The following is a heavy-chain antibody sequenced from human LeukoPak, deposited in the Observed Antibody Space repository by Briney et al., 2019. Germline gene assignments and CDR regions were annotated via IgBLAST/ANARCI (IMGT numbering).Heavy chain of an antibody. CDR3: ARSPSPRRWLLLRHPIDY. CDR2: MNPNSGNT. CDR1: GYTFTSYD. J-gene: IGHJ4*02. D-gene: IGHD3-22*01. V-gene: IGHV1-8*01. Sequence: ASVKVSCKASGYTFTSYDINWVRQATGQGLEWMGWMNPNSGNTGYAQKFQGRVTMTRNTSISTAYMELSSLRSEDTAVYYCARSPSPRRWLLLRHPIDYWGQGTLVTVSS.